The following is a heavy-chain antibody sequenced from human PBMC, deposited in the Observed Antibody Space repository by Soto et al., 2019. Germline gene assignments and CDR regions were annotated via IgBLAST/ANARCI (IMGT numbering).Heavy chain of an antibody. V-gene: IGHV3-30*18. J-gene: IGHJ4*02. CDR2: ISYDGSNQ. CDR3: AKDQASGQGSFDS. Sequence: GSLRLPCAASGFTFNINGMHWVRQAPDKGLEWVALISYDGSNQYYADSVKGRFTISRDNSKNTLFLQMNSLRADDTAVYYCAKDQASGQGSFDSWGQGTLVTVYS. CDR1: GFTFNING.